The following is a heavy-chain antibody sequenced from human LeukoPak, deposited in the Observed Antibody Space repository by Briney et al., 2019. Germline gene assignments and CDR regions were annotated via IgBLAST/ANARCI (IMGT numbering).Heavy chain of an antibody. CDR2: ISSSSSTI. CDR1: GFTFSSYS. J-gene: IGHJ6*03. D-gene: IGHD2/OR15-2a*01. Sequence: EGSLRLSCAASGFTFSSYSINWVRQAPGKGLEWVSYISSSSSTIYYADSVKGRFTISRDNSVNMIFLQMNSLRVEDSAVYYCARETRSTQIEHYYYMDVWGEGTTVTVSS. V-gene: IGHV3-48*01. CDR3: ARETRSTQIEHYYYMDV.